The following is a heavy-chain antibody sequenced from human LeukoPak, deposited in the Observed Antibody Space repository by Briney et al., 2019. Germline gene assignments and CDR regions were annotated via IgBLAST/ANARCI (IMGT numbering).Heavy chain of an antibody. J-gene: IGHJ4*02. CDR2: VYTSVST. CDR3: ARGTYYDFWTGYYFDY. CDR1: GGSISGYY. D-gene: IGHD3-3*01. V-gene: IGHV4-4*07. Sequence: SETLSLTCTVSGGSISGYYWSWIRQPAGKGLEWIGRVYTSVSTNYNPSLKSRVTMSVDTSKNQFYLKLSSVTAADTAVYYCARGTYYDFWTGYYFDYWGQGTLVTVSS.